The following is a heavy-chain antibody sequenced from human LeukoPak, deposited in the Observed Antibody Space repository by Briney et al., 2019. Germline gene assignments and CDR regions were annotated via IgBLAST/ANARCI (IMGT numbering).Heavy chain of an antibody. CDR3: ARDLRGSY. D-gene: IGHD5-12*01. V-gene: IGHV3-7*01. CDR2: IKSDGSEK. Sequence: PGGSLRLSCAASGMTFSSHWMSWVRRAPGKGLEWVANIKSDGSEKYYLDSVKGRFTISRDNAKNSLYLQMNSLRAEDTAVYYCARDLRGSYWVQGTMVTVSS. CDR1: GMTFSSHW. J-gene: IGHJ4*02.